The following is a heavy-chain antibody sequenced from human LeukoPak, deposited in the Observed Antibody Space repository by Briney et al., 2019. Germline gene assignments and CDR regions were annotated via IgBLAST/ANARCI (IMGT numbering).Heavy chain of an antibody. CDR3: ARDYGGWYYFDY. Sequence: SETLSLTCAVYGGSFSGYHWSWIRQPPGKGLEWIGEINHSGSTNYNPSLKSRVTISVDTSKNQFSLKLSSVTAADTAVYYCARDYGGWYYFDYWGQGTLVTVSS. CDR1: GGSFSGYH. D-gene: IGHD6-19*01. CDR2: INHSGST. V-gene: IGHV4-34*01. J-gene: IGHJ4*02.